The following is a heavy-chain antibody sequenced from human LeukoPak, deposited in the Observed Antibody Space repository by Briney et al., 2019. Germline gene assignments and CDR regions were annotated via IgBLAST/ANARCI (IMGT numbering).Heavy chain of an antibody. CDR3: ARDPGSFLSSSGWLNWFDP. D-gene: IGHD6-19*01. Sequence: ASVKVSCKASGYTFTRYGINWVRQAPGQGLEWMGWISAYNGNTNFAQKLQGRVTMTTDTSTTTAYMELRSLRSDDTAVYYCARDPGSFLSSSGWLNWFDPWGRGTLVTVSS. CDR1: GYTFTRYG. V-gene: IGHV1-18*01. CDR2: ISAYNGNT. J-gene: IGHJ5*02.